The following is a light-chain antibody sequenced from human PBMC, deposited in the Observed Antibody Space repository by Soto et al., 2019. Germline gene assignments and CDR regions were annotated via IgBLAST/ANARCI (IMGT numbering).Light chain of an antibody. CDR1: SSDIGAYNY. J-gene: IGLJ1*01. Sequence: QSALTKPASVSGSRGQSITISCTGTSSDIGAYNYVSWYQQHPGKAPKLMIYEVTNRPSGVSNRFSGSKSGNTASLTISGLQAEDEADYYCSSYTTGTPYVFGTGTKVTVL. V-gene: IGLV2-14*01. CDR3: SSYTTGTPYV. CDR2: EVT.